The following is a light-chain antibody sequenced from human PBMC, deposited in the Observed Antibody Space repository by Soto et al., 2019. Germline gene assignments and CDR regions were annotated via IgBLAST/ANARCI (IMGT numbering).Light chain of an antibody. CDR2: DAS. CDR1: QDISNY. Sequence: DIQMTQSPSSLSASVGDRVTITCQASQDISNYLNWYQQKPGKAPKLLIYDASNLETGVPSRFSGSGSGTDFTFTISSLQPEDIATYYCQQYDNLPPVPIGPGTKVDIK. CDR3: QQYDNLPPVP. J-gene: IGKJ3*01. V-gene: IGKV1-33*01.